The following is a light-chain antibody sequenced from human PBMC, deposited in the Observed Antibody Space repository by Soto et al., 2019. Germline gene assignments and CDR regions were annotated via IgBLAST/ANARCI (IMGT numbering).Light chain of an antibody. J-gene: IGKJ5*01. Sequence: AIQLTQSPSSLSASVGDRVTITCRASQGFSSALAWYQQKPGKAPKLLIYDASSLESGVPSRFSGSGSGTDFTLTISSLQPEDFATYYCQQFNSYPLITFGQGTRLEIK. CDR2: DAS. CDR1: QGFSSA. CDR3: QQFNSYPLIT. V-gene: IGKV1-13*02.